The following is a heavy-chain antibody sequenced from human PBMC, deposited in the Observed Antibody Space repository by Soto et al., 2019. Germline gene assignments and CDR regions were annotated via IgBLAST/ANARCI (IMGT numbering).Heavy chain of an antibody. CDR2: ISSSSSYI. CDR1: GFTFSSYS. D-gene: IGHD4-17*01. Sequence: LSLTCAASGFTFSSYSMNWVRQAPGKGLEWVSSISSSSSYIYYAESVKGRFTISRDNAKNSLYLQMNSLRAEDTAVYYCARDPPLYGDYVGRPTDAFDIWGQGTMVTVSS. CDR3: ARDPPLYGDYVGRPTDAFDI. J-gene: IGHJ3*02. V-gene: IGHV3-21*01.